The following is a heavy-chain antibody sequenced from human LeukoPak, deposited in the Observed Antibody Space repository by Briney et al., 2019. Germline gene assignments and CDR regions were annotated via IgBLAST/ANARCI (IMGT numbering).Heavy chain of an antibody. V-gene: IGHV1-46*01. J-gene: IGHJ4*02. Sequence: ASVKVSCKASGYTFTSYYMHWVRQAPGQGLEWMGIINPSGGSTSYAQKFQGRVTMTRDTSTSTVYMELSSLRSEDTAVYYCATPAPGHDFWSGYYYFDYWGQGTLVTVSS. CDR1: GYTFTSYY. D-gene: IGHD3-3*01. CDR3: ATPAPGHDFWSGYYYFDY. CDR2: INPSGGST.